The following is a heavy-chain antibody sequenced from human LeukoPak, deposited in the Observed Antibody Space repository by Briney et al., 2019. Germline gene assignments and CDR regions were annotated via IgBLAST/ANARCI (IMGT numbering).Heavy chain of an antibody. J-gene: IGHJ4*02. Sequence: SETLSLTCAVYGGSFSGYYWSWIRQPPGKGLGWIGEINHSGSTNYNPSLKSRVTISVDTSKNQFSLKLSSVTAADTAVYYCARSTMVRGVIITFFDWGQGTLVTVSS. V-gene: IGHV4-34*01. CDR1: GGSFSGYY. CDR3: ARSTMVRGVIITFFD. D-gene: IGHD3-10*01. CDR2: INHSGST.